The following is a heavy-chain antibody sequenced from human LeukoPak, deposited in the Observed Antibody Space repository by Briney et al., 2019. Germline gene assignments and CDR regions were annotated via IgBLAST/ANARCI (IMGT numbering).Heavy chain of an antibody. Sequence: APVKVSCKASGYTFTSYGISWVRQAPGQGLEWMGWISAYNGNTNYAQKLQGRVTMTTDTSTSTAYMELRSLRSDDTAVYYCAREGYCSGGSCSSYYYYYGMDVWGQGTTVTVSS. J-gene: IGHJ6*02. V-gene: IGHV1-18*01. CDR1: GYTFTSYG. CDR3: AREGYCSGGSCSSYYYYYGMDV. CDR2: ISAYNGNT. D-gene: IGHD2-15*01.